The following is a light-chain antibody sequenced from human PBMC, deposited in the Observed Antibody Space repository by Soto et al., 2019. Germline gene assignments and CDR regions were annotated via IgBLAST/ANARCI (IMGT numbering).Light chain of an antibody. CDR3: SSYTSISTYV. J-gene: IGLJ1*01. V-gene: IGLV2-8*01. Sequence: QSVLTQPPSASGSPGQSVTISCTGTSSDVGGYNSVSWYQQHPGKAPKVIIYEVTKRPSGVPDRFSGSKSGNTASLTVSGLQAEDEADYYCSSYTSISTYVFGTGTKVTVL. CDR1: SSDVGGYNS. CDR2: EVT.